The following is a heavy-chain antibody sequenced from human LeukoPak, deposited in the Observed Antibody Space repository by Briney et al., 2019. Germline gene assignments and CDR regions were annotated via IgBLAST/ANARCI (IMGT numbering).Heavy chain of an antibody. CDR2: INSDGSST. V-gene: IGHV3-74*01. D-gene: IGHD3-3*01. Sequence: GSLRLSCAASGFTFSSYWMHWVRQAPGKGLVWVSRINSDGSSTSYADSVKGRFTISRDNAKNTLYLQMNSLRAEDTAVYYCARYGRNYDFWSGYRYYYYMDVWGKGTTVTVSS. CDR3: ARYGRNYDFWSGYRYYYYMDV. J-gene: IGHJ6*03. CDR1: GFTFSSYW.